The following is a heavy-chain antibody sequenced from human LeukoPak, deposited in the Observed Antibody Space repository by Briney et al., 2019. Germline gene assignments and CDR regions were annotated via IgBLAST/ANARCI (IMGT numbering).Heavy chain of an antibody. CDR3: ARDRGHYYDSSGHGFDY. CDR2: LYSGAST. J-gene: IGHJ4*02. D-gene: IGHD3-22*01. V-gene: IGHV4-59*01. CDR1: GGSISTYY. Sequence: SETLSLTCTVSGGSISTYYWTWIRQPPGKGLDWIGYLYSGASTIYNPSLKGRVSISVDTSKNQFSLKLTSVTAADTAVYYCARDRGHYYDSSGHGFDYWGQGTLVTVSS.